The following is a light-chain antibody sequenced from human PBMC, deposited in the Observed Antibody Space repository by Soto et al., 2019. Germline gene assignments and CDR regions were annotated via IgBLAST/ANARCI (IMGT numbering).Light chain of an antibody. J-gene: IGLJ1*01. V-gene: IGLV2-14*01. CDR2: EVS. CDR3: SSYTSSSTLV. CDR1: SSDVGGYNY. Sequence: QSVLTQPASVSGSPGQSITISCTGTSSDVGGYNYVSWYQQHPGKAPKLMIYEVSNRPSGVSNRFSGSKSGNTASLTISGLQAEYEADYYCSSYTSSSTLVFGPGTKVTVL.